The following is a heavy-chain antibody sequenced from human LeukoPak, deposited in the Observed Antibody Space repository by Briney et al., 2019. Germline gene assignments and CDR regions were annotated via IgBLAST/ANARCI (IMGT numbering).Heavy chain of an antibody. D-gene: IGHD1-26*01. Sequence: ASVKVSCKASGYTFTGYYMHWVRQAPGQGLEWMGWISAYNGNTNYAQKLQGRVTMTTDTSTSTAHMELRSLRSDYTAVYYCARFVWELPLDYWGQGTLVTVSS. CDR2: ISAYNGNT. CDR3: ARFVWELPLDY. CDR1: GYTFTGYY. V-gene: IGHV1-18*04. J-gene: IGHJ4*02.